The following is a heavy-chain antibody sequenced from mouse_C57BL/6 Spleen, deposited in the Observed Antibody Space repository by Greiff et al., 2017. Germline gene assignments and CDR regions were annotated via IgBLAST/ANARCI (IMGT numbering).Heavy chain of an antibody. D-gene: IGHD2-3*01. CDR2: LSSGSSTI. J-gene: IGHJ3*01. Sequence: EVMLVESGGGLVKPGGSLKLSCAASGFTFSDYGMHWVRQAPEKGLEWVAYLSSGSSTIYYADTVKGRFTISRDNAKNTLFLQMTSLRSEDTAMYYCARRTYDGYDDYWGQGTLVTVSA. CDR3: ARRTYDGYDDY. CDR1: GFTFSDYG. V-gene: IGHV5-17*01.